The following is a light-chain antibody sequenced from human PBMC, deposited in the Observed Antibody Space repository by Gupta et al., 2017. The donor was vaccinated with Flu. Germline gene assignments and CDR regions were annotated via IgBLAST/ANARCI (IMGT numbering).Light chain of an antibody. CDR3: NSRDTRENHHWV. J-gene: IGLJ3*02. Sequence: QTVRITCHGDCLRPNGANWYQQRPGQAPLLVIYANDKRPSGISGRFSGSSSGNTASLTITGARAEDEGDYYCNSRDTRENHHWVFGAGTKLAV. CDR1: CLRPNG. CDR2: AND. V-gene: IGLV3-19*01.